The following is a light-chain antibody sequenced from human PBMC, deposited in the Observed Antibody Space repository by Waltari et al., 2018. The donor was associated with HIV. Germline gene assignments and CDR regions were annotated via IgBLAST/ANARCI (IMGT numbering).Light chain of an antibody. V-gene: IGKV1-6*01. CDR2: STS. J-gene: IGKJ2*01. CDR3: LQDYMFPYT. CDR1: QGIGND. Sequence: AIQMTQSPSSLSASVGDRVTISCRASQGIGNDLSWYQQIPGKAPKLLIYSTSTVESGVSSRFSGGGSDTDFTLTISSLQPEDFATYYCLQDYMFPYTFGQGTKLEIK.